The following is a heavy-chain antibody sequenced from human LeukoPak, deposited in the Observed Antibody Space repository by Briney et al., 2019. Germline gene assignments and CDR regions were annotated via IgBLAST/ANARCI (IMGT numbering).Heavy chain of an antibody. J-gene: IGHJ5*02. CDR1: GGSFSGYY. Sequence: SETLSLTCAVYGGSFSGYYWNWIRQPPGKGLEWIGEINHSGSTNYIPSLKSRVTISVDTSKNQFSLKLSSVTAADTVVYYCARGSKMLGYNWFDPWGQGTLVTVSS. CDR3: ARGSKMLGYNWFDP. D-gene: IGHD1-26*01. V-gene: IGHV4-34*01. CDR2: INHSGST.